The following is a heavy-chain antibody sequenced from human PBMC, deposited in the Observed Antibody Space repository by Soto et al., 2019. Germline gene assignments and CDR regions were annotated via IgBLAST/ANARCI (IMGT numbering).Heavy chain of an antibody. CDR3: ARHEVVAATNAFDY. J-gene: IGHJ4*02. Sequence: SETLSLTCTVSGASINSGGYYWSWIRQLPGKGLEWIGYVYFSGSTYYNPSLKSRVTISVDTSKNQFSLKLSSVTAADTAVYYCARHEVVAATNAFDYWGQGTLVTVSS. V-gene: IGHV4-39*01. D-gene: IGHD2-15*01. CDR2: VYFSGST. CDR1: GASINSGGYY.